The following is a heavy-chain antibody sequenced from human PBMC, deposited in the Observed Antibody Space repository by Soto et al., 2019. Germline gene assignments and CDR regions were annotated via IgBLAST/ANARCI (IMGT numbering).Heavy chain of an antibody. Sequence: QTGGSLRLSCAASGFTFNSYAMHWVRQAPGKGLEWVAIISYDGSIKYYADSVKGRLTISRDNSKNTLYLQMSSLRIEDTAVYYCARRYYDSSGYHSGYYYGMDVWGQGTTVTV. CDR3: ARRYYDSSGYHSGYYYGMDV. CDR2: ISYDGSIK. D-gene: IGHD3-22*01. V-gene: IGHV3-30-3*01. CDR1: GFTFNSYA. J-gene: IGHJ6*02.